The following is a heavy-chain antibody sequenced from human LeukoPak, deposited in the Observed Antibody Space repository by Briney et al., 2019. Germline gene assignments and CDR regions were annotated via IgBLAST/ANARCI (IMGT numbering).Heavy chain of an antibody. CDR1: GFTFSSYA. CDR3: ANSLTPRPRYFDWLYDAFDI. CDR2: ISGSGGST. D-gene: IGHD3-9*01. V-gene: IGHV3-23*01. Sequence: GGSLRLSCAASGFTFSSYAMSWVRQAPGKGLEWVSAISGSGGSTYYADSVKGRFTISRDNSKNTLYLQMNSLRAEDTAVYYCANSLTPRPRYFDWLYDAFDIWGQGTMVTVSS. J-gene: IGHJ3*02.